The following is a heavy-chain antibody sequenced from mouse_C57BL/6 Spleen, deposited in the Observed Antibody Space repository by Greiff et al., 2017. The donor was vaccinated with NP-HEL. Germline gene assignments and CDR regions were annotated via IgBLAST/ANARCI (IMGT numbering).Heavy chain of an antibody. CDR2: IYPRDGST. CDR3: ARSGDYDPWAMDY. J-gene: IGHJ4*01. V-gene: IGHV1-85*01. Sequence: VKLKESGPELVKPGASVKLSCKASGYTFTSYDINWVKQRPGQGLEWIGWIYPRDGSTKYNEKFKGKATLTVDTSSSTAYMELHSLTSEDSAVYVGARSGDYDPWAMDYWGQGTSVTVSS. D-gene: IGHD2-4*01. CDR1: GYTFTSYD.